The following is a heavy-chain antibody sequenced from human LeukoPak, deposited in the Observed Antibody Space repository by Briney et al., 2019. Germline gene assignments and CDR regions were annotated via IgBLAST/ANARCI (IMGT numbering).Heavy chain of an antibody. D-gene: IGHD1-26*01. J-gene: IGHJ4*02. CDR3: ARSIVGASGGGY. CDR2: ISSSGSTI. Sequence: PGGPLRLSCAASRFTFSSYEINWVRQAPGKGLEWVSYISSSGSTIYYADSVKGRFTISRDNAKNSLYLQMNSLRAEDTAVYYCARSIVGASGGGYWGQGTLVTVSS. CDR1: RFTFSSYE. V-gene: IGHV3-48*03.